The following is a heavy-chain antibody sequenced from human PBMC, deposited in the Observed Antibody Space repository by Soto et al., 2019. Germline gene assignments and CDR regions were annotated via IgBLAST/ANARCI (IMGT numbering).Heavy chain of an antibody. CDR1: GFTFYTYT. V-gene: IGHV3-23*01. Sequence: EVRLLESGGGIAHPGGSLRLSCAASGFTFYTYTMSWVRQAPGKGLEWVSGITGTGGNTYYTDSVKGRFTIARDNSKNTLYLQMNSLRAEDTAVYFCAKVKGAVPATADYWGQGTPVTVSS. CDR3: AKVKGAVPATADY. J-gene: IGHJ4*02. CDR2: ITGTGGNT. D-gene: IGHD1-26*01.